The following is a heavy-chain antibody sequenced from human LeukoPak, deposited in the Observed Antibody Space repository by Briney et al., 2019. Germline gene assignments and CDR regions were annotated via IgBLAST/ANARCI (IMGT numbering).Heavy chain of an antibody. CDR3: ARATRMATIVD. CDR2: INHSGRT. CDR1: GGSFSGYY. D-gene: IGHD5-24*01. J-gene: IGHJ4*02. Sequence: SETLSLTCAVYGGSFSGYYWSWIRQPPGKGLEWIGEINHSGRTNYNPSLKSRVTISVDTSKNQSSLKLSSVTAADTAVYYCARATRMATIVDWGQGTLVTVSS. V-gene: IGHV4-34*01.